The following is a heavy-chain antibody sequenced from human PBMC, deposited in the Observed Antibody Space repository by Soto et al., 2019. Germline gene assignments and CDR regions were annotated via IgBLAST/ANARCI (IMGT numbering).Heavy chain of an antibody. CDR1: GGTFSSYA. CDR3: ARDPGLTRGRFDP. Sequence: QVQLVQSGAEVKKPGSSVKVSCKASGGTFSSYAISWVRQAPGQGLEWMGGIIPIFGTANYAQKFQGRGTITADESASTAYMELCSLRSEDTAVYYCARDPGLTRGRFDPWGQGTLVTVSS. D-gene: IGHD3-10*01. CDR2: IIPIFGTA. V-gene: IGHV1-69*12. J-gene: IGHJ5*02.